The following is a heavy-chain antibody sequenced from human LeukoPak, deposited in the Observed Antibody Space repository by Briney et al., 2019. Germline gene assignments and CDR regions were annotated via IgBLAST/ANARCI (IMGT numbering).Heavy chain of an antibody. Sequence: PGGSLRLSCAASGFTFSTYSMNWVRQAPGKGLXWVSSISSSSSYIFYADSVKGRFTISRDNAKNSLYLEMNSLRAEDTAVYYRAREPRSRTLDYWGQGTLVTVSS. J-gene: IGHJ4*02. D-gene: IGHD2-15*01. V-gene: IGHV3-21*01. CDR1: GFTFSTYS. CDR3: AREPRSRTLDY. CDR2: ISSSSSYI.